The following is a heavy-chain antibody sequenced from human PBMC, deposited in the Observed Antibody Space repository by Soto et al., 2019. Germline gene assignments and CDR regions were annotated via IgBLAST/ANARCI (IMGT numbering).Heavy chain of an antibody. CDR3: ARDYWSDYDF. J-gene: IGHJ4*02. CDR1: GFTFSIYS. Sequence: PGGSLRLSCAASGFTFSIYSMNWVRQAPGKGLEWISYISSSGSTIYYADSVKGRFTISRDNAKNALFLHMDSLRDEDTAVYYCARDYWSDYDFWGQGTLVTVPS. CDR2: ISSSGSTI. D-gene: IGHD3-3*01. V-gene: IGHV3-48*02.